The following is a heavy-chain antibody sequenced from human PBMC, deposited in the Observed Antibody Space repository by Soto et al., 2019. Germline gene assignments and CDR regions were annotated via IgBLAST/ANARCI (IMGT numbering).Heavy chain of an antibody. Sequence: QVRLQESGPGLVKPSETLSLTCTVSGGSVSSGSYYWSWIRQPPGKGLEWIGYIYYSGSTNYNPSLKSRATISVDTSKNQFALKLSAVTAADTAVYYCASAPARAHCSGGSCYSDAFDIWGQGTMVPVSS. J-gene: IGHJ3*02. CDR1: GGSVSSGSYY. D-gene: IGHD2-15*01. CDR3: ASAPARAHCSGGSCYSDAFDI. CDR2: IYYSGST. V-gene: IGHV4-61*01.